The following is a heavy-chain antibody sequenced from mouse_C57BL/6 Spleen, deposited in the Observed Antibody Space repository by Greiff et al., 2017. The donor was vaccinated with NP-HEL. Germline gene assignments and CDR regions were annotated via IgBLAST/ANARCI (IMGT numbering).Heavy chain of an antibody. Sequence: EVKVVESGGGLVKPGGSLKLSCAASGFTFSDYGMHWVRQAPEKGLEWVAYISSGSSTIYYADTVKGRFTISRDNAKNTLFLQRTSLRSEDTAMYYCARTITTVVAPDYYAMDYWGQGTSVTVSS. D-gene: IGHD1-1*01. CDR3: ARTITTVVAPDYYAMDY. CDR2: ISSGSSTI. V-gene: IGHV5-17*01. J-gene: IGHJ4*01. CDR1: GFTFSDYG.